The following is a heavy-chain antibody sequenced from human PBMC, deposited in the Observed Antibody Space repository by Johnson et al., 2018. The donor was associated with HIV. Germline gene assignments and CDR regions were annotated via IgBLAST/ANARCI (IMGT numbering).Heavy chain of an antibody. V-gene: IGHV3-66*01. Sequence: VQLVEYGGGVVQPGRSLRLSCAASGFTFSSYAMHWVRQAPGKGLEWVSVLSSGGDTYYTDSVNGRFTISRDNSKNTLYLQMNSLRAEDTAVYYCARACRDGYTCDVFDIWGQGTMVTVSS. CDR2: LSSGGDT. D-gene: IGHD5-24*01. J-gene: IGHJ3*02. CDR3: ARACRDGYTCDVFDI. CDR1: GFTFSSYA.